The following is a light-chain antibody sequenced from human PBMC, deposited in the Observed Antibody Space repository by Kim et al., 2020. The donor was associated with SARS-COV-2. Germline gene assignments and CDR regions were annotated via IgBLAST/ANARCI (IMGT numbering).Light chain of an antibody. J-gene: IGLJ3*02. CDR1: SSDIGAYNH. V-gene: IGLV2-14*01. CDR2: EVT. Sequence: QPALTQPASVSGSPGQSITISCSGTSSDIGAYNHVSWYQQPPGTVPKLIIYEVTNRPSGISNRFSGFKSGNTASLTISGLQAEDEGDYYCSTYTTSETWVFGGGTQLTVL. CDR3: STYTTSETWV.